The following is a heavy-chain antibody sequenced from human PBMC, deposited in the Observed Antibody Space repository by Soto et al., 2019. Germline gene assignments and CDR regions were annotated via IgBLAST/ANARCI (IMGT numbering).Heavy chain of an antibody. J-gene: IGHJ4*02. Sequence: GGSLRLSCAASGFTFDDYAMHWVRQAPGKGLEWVSLISWDGGSTYYADSVKGRFTISRDNSENSLYLQMNSLRAEDTALYYCAKGYRYYYDSSGYSLDYWGQGTLVTVS. CDR2: ISWDGGST. V-gene: IGHV3-43D*04. D-gene: IGHD3-22*01. CDR1: GFTFDDYA. CDR3: AKGYRYYYDSSGYSLDY.